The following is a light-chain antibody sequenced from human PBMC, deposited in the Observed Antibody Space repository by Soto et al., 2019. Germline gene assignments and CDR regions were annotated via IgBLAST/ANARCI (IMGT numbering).Light chain of an antibody. Sequence: QSVLTQSPSASGTPGQRVTISCSGGASTIGRNYVYWYQQLPGTAPKLLIYRNSQRPSGFPDRFSGSKSGTSASLAISGLRSEDEADYYCAAWDDNLSGLYVFGAGTKLTVL. CDR2: RNS. CDR3: AAWDDNLSGLYV. CDR1: ASTIGRNY. J-gene: IGLJ1*01. V-gene: IGLV1-47*01.